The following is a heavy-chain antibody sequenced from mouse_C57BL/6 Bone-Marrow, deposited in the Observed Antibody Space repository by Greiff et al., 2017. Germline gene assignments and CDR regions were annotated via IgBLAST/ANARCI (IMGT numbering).Heavy chain of an antibody. CDR2: ISDGGSYT. CDR1: GFTFSSYA. Sequence: EVKLMESGGGLVKPGGSLKLSCAASGFTFSSYAMSWVRQTPEKRLEWVATISDGGSYTYYPDNVKGRFTISRDNAKNNLYLQMSHLKSEDTAMYYCAREGIDVLYPSWFAYWGQGTLVTVSA. J-gene: IGHJ3*01. V-gene: IGHV5-4*01. CDR3: AREGIDVLYPSWFAY.